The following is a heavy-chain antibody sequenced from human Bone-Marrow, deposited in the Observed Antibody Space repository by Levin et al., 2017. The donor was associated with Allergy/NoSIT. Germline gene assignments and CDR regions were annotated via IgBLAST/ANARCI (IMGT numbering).Heavy chain of an antibody. D-gene: IGHD2-2*01. J-gene: IGHJ3*02. CDR2: ICYTGNTCYSGSS. V-gene: IGHV4-31*03. CDR1: GGSMSGAGYY. CDR3: ARYTDCTSTVCYGDDAFDI. Sequence: RASETLSLTCTVSGGSMSGAGYYWSWLRQHPGKGLEWIGYICYTGNTCYSGSSYYNPSLKSRITMSVDTPKNHFSLNLSSVTAADTAVYYCARYTDCTSTVCYGDDAFDIWGQGAMVTVAS.